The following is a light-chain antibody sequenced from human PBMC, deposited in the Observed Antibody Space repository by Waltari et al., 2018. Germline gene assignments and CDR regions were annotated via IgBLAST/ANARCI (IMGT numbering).Light chain of an antibody. Sequence: DIQMTQSPSSVSASVGARVTITCRASQDISSRLAWYQQKPGKAPKLLIFGASSLQSGVPSRFSGSGSGTEFTLTISSLQPEDFAIYYCQQAKSFFTFGPGTKVAIK. CDR2: GAS. J-gene: IGKJ3*01. CDR3: QQAKSFFT. CDR1: QDISSR. V-gene: IGKV1D-12*01.